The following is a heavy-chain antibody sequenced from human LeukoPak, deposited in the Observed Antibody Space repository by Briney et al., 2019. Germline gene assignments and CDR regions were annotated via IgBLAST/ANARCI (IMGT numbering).Heavy chain of an antibody. J-gene: IGHJ4*02. D-gene: IGHD3-22*01. CDR2: IYSSGST. CDR1: GGSISSGSYY. Sequence: SQTLSLTCTVSGGSISSGSYYWSWIRQPAGKGLEWIGHIYSSGSTNYNPSLKSRVTISVDTSKNQFSLKLSSVTAADTAVYYCATAPGPDSSGYYADYWGQGTLVTVSS. CDR3: ATAPGPDSSGYYADY. V-gene: IGHV4-61*09.